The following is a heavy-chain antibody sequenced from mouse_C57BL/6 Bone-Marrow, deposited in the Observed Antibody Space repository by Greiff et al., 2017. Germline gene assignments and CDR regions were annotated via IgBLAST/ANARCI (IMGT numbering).Heavy chain of an antibody. CDR2: IDPSDSYT. V-gene: IGHV1-50*01. CDR1: GYTFTSYW. J-gene: IGHJ2*01. CDR3: ANLDYFAY. Sequence: VQLQQPGAELVKPGASVKLSCKASGYTFTSYWMQWVKQRPGQGLEWIGEIDPSDSYTNYNQKFKGKATLTVYTSSSTAYMQLSSLTSEDSAVYYCANLDYFAYWGQGTTLTVSS.